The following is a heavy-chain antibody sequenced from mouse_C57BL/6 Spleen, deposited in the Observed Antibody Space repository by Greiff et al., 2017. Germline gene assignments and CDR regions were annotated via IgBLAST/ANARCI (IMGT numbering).Heavy chain of an antibody. Sequence: QVQLQQSGAELVRPGASVTLSCKASGYTFTDYEMHWVKQTPVHGLEWIGAIDPETGGTAYNQKFKGKAILTADKSSSTAYMELRSLTSEDSAVYYCTRSTMVTTYYAMDYWGQGASVTVSS. J-gene: IGHJ4*01. CDR2: IDPETGGT. V-gene: IGHV1-15*01. CDR1: GYTFTDYE. CDR3: TRSTMVTTYYAMDY. D-gene: IGHD2-2*01.